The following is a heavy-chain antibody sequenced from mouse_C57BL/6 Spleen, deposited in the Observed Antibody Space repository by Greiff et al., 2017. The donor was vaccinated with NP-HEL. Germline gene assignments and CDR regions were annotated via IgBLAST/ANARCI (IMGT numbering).Heavy chain of an antibody. CDR2: IDPEDGET. CDR1: GFNITDYY. V-gene: IGHV14-2*01. J-gene: IGHJ3*01. D-gene: IGHD1-1*01. CDR3: ASPLITTVAY. Sequence: VQLQQSGAELVKPGASVKLSCTASGFNITDYYMHWVKQRTEQGLEWIGRIDPEDGETKYAPKFQGKATITADTSSNTAYLQLSSLTSEDTAVYYCASPLITTVAYWGQGTLVTVSA.